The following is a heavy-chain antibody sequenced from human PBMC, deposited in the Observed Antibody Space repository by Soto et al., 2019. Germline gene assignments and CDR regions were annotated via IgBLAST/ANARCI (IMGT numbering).Heavy chain of an antibody. J-gene: IGHJ6*02. D-gene: IGHD3-22*01. CDR2: INNNGGST. CDR1: GFSFGTYA. V-gene: IGHV3-64D*06. Sequence: GGSLRLSCSASGFSFGTYAMHWVRQAPGKGLEYVSAINNNGGSTKYADSVKGRFTISRDNSKNTLYLQMSSVRVEDTAVYYCVKDREGSSGWYGMDVWGQGTTVTVSS. CDR3: VKDREGSSGWYGMDV.